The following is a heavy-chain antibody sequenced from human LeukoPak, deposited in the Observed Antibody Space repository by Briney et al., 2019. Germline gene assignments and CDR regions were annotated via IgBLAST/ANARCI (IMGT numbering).Heavy chain of an antibody. J-gene: IGHJ6*02. V-gene: IGHV3-74*01. Sequence: GRSLRLSCAASGFTFSTYWMHWVRQAPGKGPVWVSRINSDGSSTTYADSMKGRFTISRDNTKSTLYLQMNSLRADDTAVYYCARSYGMDVWGQGTTVTV. CDR2: INSDGSST. CDR1: GFTFSTYW. CDR3: ARSYGMDV.